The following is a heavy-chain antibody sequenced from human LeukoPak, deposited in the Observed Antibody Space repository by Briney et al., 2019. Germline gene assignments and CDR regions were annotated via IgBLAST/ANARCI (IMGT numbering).Heavy chain of an antibody. CDR1: GFTFSSYG. D-gene: IGHD3-22*01. CDR3: AKDLAGYYYFSGQNDY. CDR2: IRYDGSNK. V-gene: IGHV3-30*02. Sequence: GGSLGLSCAASGFTFSSYGMHWVRQAPGKGLEWVAFIRYDGSNKYYADSVKVRFTISRDNSKNTLYLQMNSLRAEDTAVYYCAKDLAGYYYFSGQNDYWGQGTLVTVSS. J-gene: IGHJ4*02.